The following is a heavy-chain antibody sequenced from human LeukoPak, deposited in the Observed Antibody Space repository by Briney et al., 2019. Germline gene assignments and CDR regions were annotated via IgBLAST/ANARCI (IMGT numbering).Heavy chain of an antibody. Sequence: GGSLRLSCAASGFTFTSYGISWVRQAPGQGLEWMGWISAYNGNTNYAQKLQGRVTMTTDTSTSTAYMELRSLRSDDTAVYYCARVSPLVVAAPGYPYHFDYWGQGTLVTVSS. CDR1: GFTFTSYG. CDR3: ARVSPLVVAAPGYPYHFDY. V-gene: IGHV1-18*01. J-gene: IGHJ4*02. D-gene: IGHD2-15*01. CDR2: ISAYNGNT.